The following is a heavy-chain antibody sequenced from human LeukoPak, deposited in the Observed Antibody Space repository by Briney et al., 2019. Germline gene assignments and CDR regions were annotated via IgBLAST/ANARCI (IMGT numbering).Heavy chain of an antibody. CDR1: GGSFSGYY. CDR2: INHSGST. CDR3: ARGSRYRNYDFWSGYYPYYYYGMDV. D-gene: IGHD3-3*01. Sequence: SETLSLTCAVYGGSFSGYYWSWIRQPPGKGLEWTGEINHSGSTNYNPSLKSRVTISVDTSKNQFSLKLSSVTAADTAVYYCARGSRYRNYDFWSGYYPYYYYGMDVWGQGTTVTVSS. V-gene: IGHV4-34*01. J-gene: IGHJ6*02.